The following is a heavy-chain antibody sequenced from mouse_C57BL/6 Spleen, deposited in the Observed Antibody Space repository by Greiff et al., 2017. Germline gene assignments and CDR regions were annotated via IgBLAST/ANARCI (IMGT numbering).Heavy chain of an antibody. J-gene: IGHJ4*01. CDR1: GFTFSNYW. Sequence: EVKVEESGGGLVQPGGSMKLSCVASGFTFSNYWMNWVRQSPEKGLEWVAQIRLKSDNYATHYAESVKGRFTISRDDSKSSVYLQMNNLRAEDTGIYYCTGSGSIPYYAMDYWGQGTSVTVSS. CDR2: IRLKSDNYAT. D-gene: IGHD1-1*01. V-gene: IGHV6-3*01. CDR3: TGSGSIPYYAMDY.